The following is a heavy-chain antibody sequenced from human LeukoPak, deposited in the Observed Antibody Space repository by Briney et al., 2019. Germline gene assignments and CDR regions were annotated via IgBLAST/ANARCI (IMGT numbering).Heavy chain of an antibody. CDR3: SRDGAVFKMVPIFDY. J-gene: IGHJ4*02. CDR1: GGSISGYY. Sequence: SETLSLTCTVSGGSISGYYWSWIRQPAGKGLEWIGRIHTSGSTNYNPSLKSRVSMSLDTSKNQFSLKLSSVTAADTAVYYCSRDGAVFKMVPIFDYWGQGTLVTVSS. CDR2: IHTSGST. V-gene: IGHV4-4*07. D-gene: IGHD3-3*01.